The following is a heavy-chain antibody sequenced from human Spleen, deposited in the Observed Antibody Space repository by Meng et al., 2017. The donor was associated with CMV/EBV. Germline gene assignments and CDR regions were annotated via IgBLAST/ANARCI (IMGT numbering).Heavy chain of an antibody. CDR2: IYYSGNT. V-gene: IGHV4-59*01. CDR3: AREPPGPHFDY. CDR1: GGSITSYY. Sequence: SETLSLTCTVSGGSITSYYWSWIRQPPGKGLEWIAYIYYSGNTNYNPSLRGRVTISVDTSRNQFSLKLTSVTAADTAVYYCAREPPGPHFDYWGQGTLVTVSS. J-gene: IGHJ4*02. D-gene: IGHD2-2*01.